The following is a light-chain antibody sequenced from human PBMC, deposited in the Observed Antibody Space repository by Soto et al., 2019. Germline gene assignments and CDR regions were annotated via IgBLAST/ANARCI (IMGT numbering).Light chain of an antibody. V-gene: IGKV1-6*01. Sequence: AIQITQSPPSLSASGGDRVIITCLSSQDIRVDVGWLQQRPGHAPNLLIYAASTLHTGVPSTFTGSGSGTDFTLTTNDLQPEDVATYFCLQDYDFPYTFGQGTKVDIK. CDR1: QDIRVD. J-gene: IGKJ2*01. CDR2: AAS. CDR3: LQDYDFPYT.